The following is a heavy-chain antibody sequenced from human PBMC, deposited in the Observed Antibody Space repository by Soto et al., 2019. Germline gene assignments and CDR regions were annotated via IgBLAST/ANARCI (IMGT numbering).Heavy chain of an antibody. CDR3: ARDSGSIAAPSGYYYYGMDV. CDR2: IYYSGST. CDR1: GGSISSGGYY. D-gene: IGHD6-6*01. Sequence: KPSETLSLTCTVSGGSISSGGYYWSWIRQHPGKGLEWIGYIYYSGSTYYNPSLKSRVTISVDTSKNQFSLKLSSVTAADTAVYYCARDSGSIAAPSGYYYYGMDVWGQGTTVTVSS. V-gene: IGHV4-31*03. J-gene: IGHJ6*02.